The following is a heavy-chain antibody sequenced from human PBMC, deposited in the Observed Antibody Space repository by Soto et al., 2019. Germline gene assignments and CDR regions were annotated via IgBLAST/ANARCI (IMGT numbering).Heavy chain of an antibody. D-gene: IGHD3-22*01. CDR1: GGSISSGGYS. Sequence: TSETLSLTCAVSGGSISSGGYSWSWIRQPPGKGLEWIGYIYHSGSTYYNPSLKSRVTISVDRSKNQFSLKLSSVTAADTAVYYCARANYYDSSGYQPRLDYWGQGTLVTVSS. CDR3: ARANYYDSSGYQPRLDY. CDR2: IYHSGST. V-gene: IGHV4-30-2*01. J-gene: IGHJ4*02.